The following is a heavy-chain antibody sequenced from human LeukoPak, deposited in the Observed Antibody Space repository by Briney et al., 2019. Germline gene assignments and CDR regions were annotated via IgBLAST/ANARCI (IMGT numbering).Heavy chain of an antibody. Sequence: PSETLSLTCTVSGGSISSYYWSWIRQPPGKGLGWIGYIYTSGSTNYTPSLKSRVTISVDTSKNQFSLKLSSVTAADTAVYYCARQTAAGPRLPNWFDPWGQGTLVTVSS. CDR2: IYTSGST. D-gene: IGHD6-13*01. CDR1: GGSISSYY. CDR3: ARQTAAGPRLPNWFDP. J-gene: IGHJ5*02. V-gene: IGHV4-4*09.